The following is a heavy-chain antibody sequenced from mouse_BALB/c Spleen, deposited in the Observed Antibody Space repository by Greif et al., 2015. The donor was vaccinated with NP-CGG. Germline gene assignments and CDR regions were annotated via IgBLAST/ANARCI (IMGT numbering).Heavy chain of an antibody. Sequence: QVQLQQSGAELMKPGASVKISCKATGYTFSSYWIEWVKQRPGHGLEWIGEILPGSGSTNYNEKFKGKVTFTADTSSNTAYMQLSSLTSEDSAVYYSASPSTMITGYYFDYWGQGTTLTVSS. D-gene: IGHD2-4*01. V-gene: IGHV1-9*01. CDR2: ILPGSGST. CDR1: GYTFSSYW. CDR3: ASPSTMITGYYFDY. J-gene: IGHJ2*01.